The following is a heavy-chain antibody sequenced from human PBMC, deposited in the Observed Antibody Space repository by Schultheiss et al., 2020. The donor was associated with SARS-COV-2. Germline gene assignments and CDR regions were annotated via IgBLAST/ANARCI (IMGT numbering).Heavy chain of an antibody. CDR3: ARGYYDSSGYYYDY. V-gene: IGHV1-69*13. CDR2: IIPIFGTA. Sequence: SVKVSCKASGGTFSSYAISWVRQAPGQGLEWMGGIIPIFGTANYAQKFQGRVTITADESTSTAYMELSRLRSDDTAVYYCARGYYDSSGYYYDYWGQGTLVTVSS. D-gene: IGHD3-22*01. CDR1: GGTFSSYA. J-gene: IGHJ4*02.